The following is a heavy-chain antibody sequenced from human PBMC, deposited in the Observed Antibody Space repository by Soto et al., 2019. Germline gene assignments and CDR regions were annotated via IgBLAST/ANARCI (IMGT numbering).Heavy chain of an antibody. V-gene: IGHV1-2*02. CDR3: ARLGGYNWFDP. CDR2: INPNSGGT. Sequence: ASVNVSCKSSGYTFTGYDMHWGRQAPGQGLEWMGWINPNSGGTNYAQKFQGRVTMSRDTSISTAYMELSRLRSDDTAVYYCARLGGYNWFDPWGQGTLVTVSS. J-gene: IGHJ5*02. CDR1: GYTFTGYD. D-gene: IGHD3-22*01.